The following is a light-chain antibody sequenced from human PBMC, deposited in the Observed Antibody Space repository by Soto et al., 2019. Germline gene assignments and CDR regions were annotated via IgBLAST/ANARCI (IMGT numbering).Light chain of an antibody. CDR1: QSVSSSD. CDR3: QQYGSSPSWT. V-gene: IGKV3-20*01. Sequence: EIVLTQSPDTLSLSPGERATLSCRASQSVSSSDLAWYQQKPGQAPRLLIYGASSRATAIPDRFSGSGSGTDFTLTINRVEPEDFAVYYCQQYGSSPSWTFGQGTTVEFK. J-gene: IGKJ1*01. CDR2: GAS.